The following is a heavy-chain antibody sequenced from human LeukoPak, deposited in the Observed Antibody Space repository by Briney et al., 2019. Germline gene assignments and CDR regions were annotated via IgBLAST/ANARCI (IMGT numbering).Heavy chain of an antibody. CDR3: ARRSAARDAFDI. CDR2: IKSDGSST. CDR1: GFTFSSYW. Sequence: GGSLRLSCAASGFTFSSYWMHWVRQAPGKGLVWVSRIKSDGSSTSYADSVKGRFTISKDNAKNTLYLQMNSLRAEDTAVYYCARRSAARDAFDIWGQGTMVTVSS. D-gene: IGHD6-6*01. V-gene: IGHV3-74*01. J-gene: IGHJ3*02.